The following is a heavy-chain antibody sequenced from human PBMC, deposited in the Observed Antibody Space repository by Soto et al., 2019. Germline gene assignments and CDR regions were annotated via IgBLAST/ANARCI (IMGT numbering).Heavy chain of an antibody. CDR2: IIPIFGTA. CDR3: ARVYGSGSYHSFDI. Sequence: QVQLVQSGAEVKKPGSSVKVSCKASGGTFSSYAISWVRQAPGQGLEWMGGIIPIFGTANYAQKFQGRVTIAADKSTSTAYMELSSLRSEDTAVYYCARVYGSGSYHSFDIWGQGTMVTVSS. V-gene: IGHV1-69*06. CDR1: GGTFSSYA. D-gene: IGHD3-10*01. J-gene: IGHJ3*02.